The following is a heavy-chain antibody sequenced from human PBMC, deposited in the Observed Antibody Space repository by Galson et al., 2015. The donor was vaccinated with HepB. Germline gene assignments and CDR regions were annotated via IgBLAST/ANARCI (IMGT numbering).Heavy chain of an antibody. CDR3: TRQYDSSGYVDY. J-gene: IGHJ4*02. CDR2: IRSKANSYAT. D-gene: IGHD3-22*01. V-gene: IGHV3-73*01. Sequence: SLRLSCAASGFTFSGSAMHWVRQASGKGLEWVGRIRSKANSYATAYAASVKGRFTISRDDSKNTAYLQMNSLKTEDTAVYYCTRQYDSSGYVDYWGQGTLVTVSS. CDR1: GFTFSGSA.